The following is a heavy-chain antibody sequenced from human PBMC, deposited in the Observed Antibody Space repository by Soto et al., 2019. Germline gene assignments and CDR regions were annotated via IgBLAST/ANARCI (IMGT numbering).Heavy chain of an antibody. D-gene: IGHD6-19*01. J-gene: IGHJ4*02. Sequence: QVQLVQSGAEVKKPGASVKVSCKASGYTFTSYGISWVRQAPGQGLEWMGVISAYNGNTNYAQKLQGRVTMTTYTSTSTHYMELRSLRSDDTAVYYCARDFKSAWGIAVEDRGGLDYWGQGTLVTGSS. V-gene: IGHV1-18*04. CDR1: GYTFTSYG. CDR3: ARDFKSAWGIAVEDRGGLDY. CDR2: ISAYNGNT.